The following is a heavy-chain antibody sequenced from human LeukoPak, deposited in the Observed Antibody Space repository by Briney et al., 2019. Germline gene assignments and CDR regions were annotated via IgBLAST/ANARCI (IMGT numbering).Heavy chain of an antibody. CDR1: GGSFSGYY. V-gene: IGHV4-34*01. CDR3: ARPLYYYYYMDV. CDR2: INHSGST. Sequence: SETLSLTCAVYGGSFSGYYWSWIRQPPGKGLEWIGEINHSGSTNYNPSLKSRVTISVDTPKNQFSLKLGSVTAADTAVYYCARPLYYYYYMDVWGKGTTVTVSS. J-gene: IGHJ6*03.